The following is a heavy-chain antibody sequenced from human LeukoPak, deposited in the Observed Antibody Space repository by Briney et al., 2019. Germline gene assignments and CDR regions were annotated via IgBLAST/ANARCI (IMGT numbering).Heavy chain of an antibody. CDR1: GFTFDDYG. D-gene: IGHD3-9*01. Sequence: PGGSLRLSCAASGFTFDDYGVSWVRQAPGKGLEWVSGINWNGGSTGYADSVKGRFTISRDNAKNSLYLQMNSLRAEDTALYYCARDHYDILTGYDALDIWGQGTMVTVSS. CDR2: INWNGGST. J-gene: IGHJ3*02. CDR3: ARDHYDILTGYDALDI. V-gene: IGHV3-20*04.